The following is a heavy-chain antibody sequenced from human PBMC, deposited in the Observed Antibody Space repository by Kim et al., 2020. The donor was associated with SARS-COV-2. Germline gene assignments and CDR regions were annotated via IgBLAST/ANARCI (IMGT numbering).Heavy chain of an antibody. CDR2: RTI. J-gene: IGHJ4*02. D-gene: IGHD3-10*01. V-gene: IGHV3-48*03. CDR3: ARDGSPFDY. Sequence: RTIYYADSVKGRFTISRDNAKNSLYLQMNSLRAEDTAVYYCARDGSPFDYWGQGTLVTVSS.